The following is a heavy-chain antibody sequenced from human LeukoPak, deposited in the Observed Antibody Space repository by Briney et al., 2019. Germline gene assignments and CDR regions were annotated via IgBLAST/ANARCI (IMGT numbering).Heavy chain of an antibody. CDR3: ARGNRNDFWSGKNQRGRFDY. CDR2: INAGNGNT. CDR1: GYTFTSYA. D-gene: IGHD3-3*01. J-gene: IGHJ4*02. V-gene: IGHV1-3*01. Sequence: ASVKVSCKASGYTFTSYAMHWERQAPGQRLEWMGWINAGNGNTKYSLKFQGRVTITRDTSASTAYMELSSLRSEDTAVYYCARGNRNDFWSGKNQRGRFDYWGQGTLVTVSP.